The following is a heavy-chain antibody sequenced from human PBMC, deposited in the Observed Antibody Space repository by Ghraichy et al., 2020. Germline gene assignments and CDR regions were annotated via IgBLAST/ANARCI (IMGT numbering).Heavy chain of an antibody. CDR2: IYYSGTT. CDR3: ARDLGKIIRTCTGGRCYPNSLEARGWFDP. D-gene: IGHD2-15*01. Sequence: SQTLSLTCAVSGGSVSSGSYYWSWIRQPPGKGLEWIGYIYYSGTTNYNPSLKSRVTISVDTSKNQFSLKLSSVTAADTAVYYCARDLGKIIRTCTGGRCYPNSLEARGWFDPWGQGTLVTVSS. V-gene: IGHV4-61*01. CDR1: GGSVSSGSYY. J-gene: IGHJ5*02.